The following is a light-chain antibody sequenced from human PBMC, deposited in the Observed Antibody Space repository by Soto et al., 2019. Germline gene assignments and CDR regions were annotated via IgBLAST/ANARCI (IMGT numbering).Light chain of an antibody. CDR2: LGS. CDR1: QSLLHSNGYNY. J-gene: IGKJ3*01. V-gene: IGKV2-28*01. CDR3: MQVLQNPVT. Sequence: DIVMTQSPLSLPVTPGEPASISCRSSQSLLHSNGYNYLGWYLQKPGQSPQLLIYLGSNRASGVPDRSSGSGSGTDFTLKISGVEAEDVGVYYCMQVLQNPVTFGPGTKVDIK.